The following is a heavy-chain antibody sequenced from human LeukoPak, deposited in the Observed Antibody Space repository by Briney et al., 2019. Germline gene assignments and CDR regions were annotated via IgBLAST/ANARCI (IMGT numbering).Heavy chain of an antibody. D-gene: IGHD3-3*01. CDR2: IKHDGGEK. J-gene: IGHJ4*02. CDR1: GLTVSSYW. V-gene: IGHV3-7*01. Sequence: GGSLRLSCAASGLTVSSYWMTWVRQAPGKGLEWVANIKHDGGEKYYVDSVKGRFTISRDNAKNSLYLQMNSLRAEDTAIYFCARERYDDYFDYRGQGTLVTVSS. CDR3: ARERYDDYFDY.